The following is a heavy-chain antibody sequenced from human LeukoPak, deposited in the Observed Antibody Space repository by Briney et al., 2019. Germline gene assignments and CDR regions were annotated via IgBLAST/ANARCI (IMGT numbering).Heavy chain of an antibody. CDR3: ARDESKYSSGWYWFDP. Sequence: SETLSLTCTVSGGSISSYYWSWIRQPVGKGLEWIGRIYTSGSTNYNPSLKSRVTISVDKSKNQFSLKLSSVTAADTAVYYCARDESKYSSGWYWFDPWGQGTLVTVSS. V-gene: IGHV4-4*07. J-gene: IGHJ5*02. D-gene: IGHD6-19*01. CDR2: IYTSGST. CDR1: GGSISSYY.